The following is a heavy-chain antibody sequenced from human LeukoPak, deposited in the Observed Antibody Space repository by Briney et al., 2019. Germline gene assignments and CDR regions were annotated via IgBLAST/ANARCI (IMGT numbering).Heavy chain of an antibody. Sequence: LRASVTVSCKASGGTFSSYAISWVRQAPGQGLEWMGRIIPILGIANYAQKFQGRVTITADKSTSTAYMELSSLRSEDTAVYYCARERDDILTGSFDYWGQGTLVTVSS. V-gene: IGHV1-69*04. CDR1: GGTFSSYA. CDR3: ARERDDILTGSFDY. CDR2: IIPILGIA. J-gene: IGHJ4*02. D-gene: IGHD3-9*01.